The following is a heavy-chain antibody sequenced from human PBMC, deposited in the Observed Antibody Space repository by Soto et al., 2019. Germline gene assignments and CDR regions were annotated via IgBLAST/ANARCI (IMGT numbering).Heavy chain of an antibody. CDR3: VRRVNGYFDY. CDR2: IGIAGDT. D-gene: IGHD2-8*01. V-gene: IGHV3-13*01. Sequence: PGGSLRLCCAASGFTFSTYDMYWFRQTTGKGLEWVSGIGIAGDTYYADSVWGRFSISRDTSKNTLYLEMKSLRAEDTALYYCVRRVNGYFDYWGQGALVTVSS. J-gene: IGHJ4*02. CDR1: GFTFSTYD.